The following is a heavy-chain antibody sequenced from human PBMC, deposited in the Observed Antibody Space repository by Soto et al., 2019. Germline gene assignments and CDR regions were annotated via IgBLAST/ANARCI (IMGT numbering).Heavy chain of an antibody. V-gene: IGHV1-2*06. CDR2: MNPNSGAT. CDR1: GYTFTGYF. Sequence: QVQLVQSAAEVKNPGASVKVSCKASGYTFTGYFIHWLRQAPGQGLEWMGRMNPNSGATNYAPKFQGRVSMTRDTSIRTASMELPSLRSDDTAVYYCPNLPPPPDWFAPWGQGPLVTVSS. J-gene: IGHJ5*02. CDR3: PNLPPPPDWFAP.